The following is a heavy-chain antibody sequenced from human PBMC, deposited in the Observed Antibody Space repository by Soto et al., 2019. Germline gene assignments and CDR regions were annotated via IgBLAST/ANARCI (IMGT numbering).Heavy chain of an antibody. Sequence: SVKVSCKASGGTFSSYAISWVRQAPGQGLEWMGGIIPIFGTANYAQKFQGRVTITADTSASTVYMEVSSLTSEDTAMYYCARSSGGNFGIIIEGTNWFAPWGQGTLVTVSS. CDR1: GGTFSSYA. CDR2: IIPIFGTA. V-gene: IGHV1-69*06. J-gene: IGHJ5*02. CDR3: ARSSGGNFGIIIEGTNWFAP. D-gene: IGHD1-26*01.